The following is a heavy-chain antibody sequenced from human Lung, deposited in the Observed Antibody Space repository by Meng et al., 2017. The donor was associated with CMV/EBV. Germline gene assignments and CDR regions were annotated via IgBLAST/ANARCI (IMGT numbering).Heavy chain of an antibody. CDR2: LNSDGSGT. CDR3: ARDDGSYGSLNGRDV. V-gene: IGHV3-74*01. CDR1: GFRFSSYW. Sequence: GESXKISXAAPGFRFSSYWMHWVRQAPGKGLVWVSRLNSDGSGTSSADSVKGRFTISRDNAKNTVYLQMNNLRAEDTAIYYCARDDGSYGSLNGRDVWGRGTXVTVSS. J-gene: IGHJ6*02. D-gene: IGHD5-18*01.